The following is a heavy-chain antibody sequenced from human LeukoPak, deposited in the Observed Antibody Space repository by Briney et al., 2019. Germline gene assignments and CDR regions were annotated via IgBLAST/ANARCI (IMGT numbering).Heavy chain of an antibody. CDR1: GGSFSGYY. Sequence: PSETLSLTCAVYGGSFSGYYWSWIRQPPGKGLEWIGEINHSGSTNYNPSLKSRVTISVDTSKNQFSLKLSSVTAADTAVYYCATTSGYSSSGGRDFDYWAREPWSPSPQ. CDR3: ATTSGYSSSGGRDFDY. J-gene: IGHJ4*02. CDR2: INHSGST. D-gene: IGHD6-19*01. V-gene: IGHV4-34*01.